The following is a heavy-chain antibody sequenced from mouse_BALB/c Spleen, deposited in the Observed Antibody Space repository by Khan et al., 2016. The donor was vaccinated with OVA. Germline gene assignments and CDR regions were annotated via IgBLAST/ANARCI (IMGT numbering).Heavy chain of an antibody. D-gene: IGHD2-1*01. Sequence: EVQLQESGAELVKPGASVKLSCSASGFNIKDTYIHWMNQRPEQGLEWIGRIDPPNADSKYGPKFQAKATLTADTSSNTAYLQLTSLTSEDTVVYYCATIYCNPFAFWGQGTLVSVSA. CDR3: ATIYCNPFAF. V-gene: IGHV14-3*02. CDR2: IDPPNADS. CDR1: GFNIKDTY. J-gene: IGHJ3*01.